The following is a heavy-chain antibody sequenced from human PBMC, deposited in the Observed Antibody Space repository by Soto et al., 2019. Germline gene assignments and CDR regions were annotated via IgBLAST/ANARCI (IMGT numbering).Heavy chain of an antibody. J-gene: IGHJ4*02. V-gene: IGHV3-30*18. CDR3: AKDRGWSSADLEY. CDR2: MSYDGSSK. CDR1: GFTFSTYG. Sequence: QVQLVESGGGVFQPGRSLRLSCAASGFTFSTYGMHWVRQAPGKGLEWVAAMSYDGSSKYYQDSLKGRFTISRDKSKNTLYLQMSSLRVEDTAVYYCAKDRGWSSADLEYWGQGTLVTVSS. D-gene: IGHD6-19*01.